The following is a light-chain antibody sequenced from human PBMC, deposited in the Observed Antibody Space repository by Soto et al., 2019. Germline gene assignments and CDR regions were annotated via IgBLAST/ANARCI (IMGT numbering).Light chain of an antibody. CDR2: GAS. CDR1: QSVSSN. V-gene: IGKV3-15*01. Sequence: EIVMTQSPTTLSVSPGERATLSCRASQSVSSNLAWYQQKPGQAPRLLIYGASTRATGIPARFSGSESGTEFTLTISSLQSEDCAVYYCQQYNNWPPITFGQGTRLEIK. J-gene: IGKJ5*01. CDR3: QQYNNWPPIT.